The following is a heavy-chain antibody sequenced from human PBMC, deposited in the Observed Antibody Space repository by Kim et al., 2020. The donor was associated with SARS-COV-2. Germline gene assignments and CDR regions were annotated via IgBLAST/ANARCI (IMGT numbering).Heavy chain of an antibody. J-gene: IGHJ4*02. CDR2: IYYSGST. CDR1: GGSISSSSYY. V-gene: IGHV4-39*07. Sequence: SETLSLTCTVSGGSISSSSYYWGWIRQPPGKGLEWIGSIYYSGSTYYNPSLKSRVTISVDTSKNQFSLKLSSVTAADTAVYYCARDGYSSGWYGGFDYWGQGTLVTVSS. D-gene: IGHD6-19*01. CDR3: ARDGYSSGWYGGFDY.